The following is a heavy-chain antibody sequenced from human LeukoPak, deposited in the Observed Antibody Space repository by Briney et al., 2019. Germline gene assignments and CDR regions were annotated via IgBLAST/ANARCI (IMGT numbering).Heavy chain of an antibody. Sequence: SETLSLTCTVSGYSISSGYYWGWIRQPPGKGLEWIGSIYHSGSTYYNPSLKSRVTISVDTSKNQFSLKLSSVTAADTAVYYCARSVSGWWFDYWGQGTLVTVSS. D-gene: IGHD6-19*01. CDR3: ARSVSGWWFDY. CDR2: IYHSGST. V-gene: IGHV4-38-2*02. CDR1: GYSISSGYY. J-gene: IGHJ4*02.